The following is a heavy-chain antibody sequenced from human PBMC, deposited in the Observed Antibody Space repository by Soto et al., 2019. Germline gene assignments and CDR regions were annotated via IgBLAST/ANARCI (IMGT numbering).Heavy chain of an antibody. V-gene: IGHV4-39*01. CDR2: IYYSGST. D-gene: IGHD3-22*01. CDR1: GGSISSSSYY. J-gene: IGHJ4*02. Sequence: ASEMLSLTCTVSGGSISSSSYYWGWIRQPPGKGLEWIGSIYYSGSTYYNPSLKSRVTISVDTSKNQFSLKLSSVTAADTAVYYCARQHYYDSSGYHEYFDYWGQGTLVTVSS. CDR3: ARQHYYDSSGYHEYFDY.